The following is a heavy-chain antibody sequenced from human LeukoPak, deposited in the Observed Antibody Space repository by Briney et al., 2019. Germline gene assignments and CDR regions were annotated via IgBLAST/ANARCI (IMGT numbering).Heavy chain of an antibody. CDR2: ISSSSSYI. CDR1: GFTFSSYS. Sequence: PGGSLRLSCAASGFTFSSYSMNWVRQAPGKGLEWVSSISSSSSYIYYADSVKGRFTICRDNAKDSLYLQMNSLRAEDTAVYYCARYGPQQGLVSAYYFDYWGQGTLVTVSS. J-gene: IGHJ4*02. D-gene: IGHD6-19*01. V-gene: IGHV3-21*01. CDR3: ARYGPQQGLVSAYYFDY.